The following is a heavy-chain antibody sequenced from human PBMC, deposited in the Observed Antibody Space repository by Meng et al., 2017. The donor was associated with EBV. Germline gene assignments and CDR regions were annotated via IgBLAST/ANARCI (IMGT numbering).Heavy chain of an antibody. D-gene: IGHD6-13*01. Sequence: VEMVQAGSEVKNPGPSVKVPFKAPGYTFTGDYMHWVRPAPGQGLEWMGRINPNGGGTNYAQKFQGRVTMTGDTSISTAYMELSRLRSDDTAVYYCAKGADLAAAGTFWFDPWGQGTLVTVSS. CDR2: INPNGGGT. J-gene: IGHJ5*02. CDR3: AKGADLAAAGTFWFDP. CDR1: GYTFTGDY. V-gene: IGHV1-2*06.